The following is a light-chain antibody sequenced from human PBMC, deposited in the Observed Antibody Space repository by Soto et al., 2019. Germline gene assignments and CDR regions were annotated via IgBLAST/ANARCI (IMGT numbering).Light chain of an antibody. CDR3: SSYTSSSIDYV. CDR2: EVS. J-gene: IGLJ1*01. Sequence: QSALTKPAPVSGSPGQSITISCTGTSRDVGGYNYVSWYQQHPGKAPKLMIYEVSNRPSGVSNRFSGSKSGNTASLTISGLQAEDEADYYCSSYTSSSIDYVFGTGTKLTVL. CDR1: SRDVGGYNY. V-gene: IGLV2-14*01.